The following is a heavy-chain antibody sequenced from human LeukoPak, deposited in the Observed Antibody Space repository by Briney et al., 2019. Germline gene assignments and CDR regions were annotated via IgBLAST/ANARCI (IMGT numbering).Heavy chain of an antibody. CDR3: ARAPGGYSYGPEVYYCYGMDV. D-gene: IGHD5-18*01. CDR2: IIPIFGTA. Sequence: SVKVSSRASGGTFSTYVISWVRRAPGQGLEGRGGIIPIFGTANYAQKFQGRVTITADESTSTAYMELSSLRSEDTAVYYCARAPGGYSYGPEVYYCYGMDVWGQGTTVTVSS. J-gene: IGHJ6*02. CDR1: GGTFSTYV. V-gene: IGHV1-69*13.